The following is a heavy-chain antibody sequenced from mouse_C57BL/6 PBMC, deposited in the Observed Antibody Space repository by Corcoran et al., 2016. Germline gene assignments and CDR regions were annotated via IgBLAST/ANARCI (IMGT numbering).Heavy chain of an antibody. D-gene: IGHD2-4*01. CDR3: ARIDDYGFYYAMDY. J-gene: IGHJ4*01. CDR2: IYPRSGNT. Sequence: QVQLQQSGAELARPGASVKLSCKASGYTFTSYGISWVKQRTGQGLEWIGEIYPRSGNTYYNEKFKGKATLTADKSSSTAYMELRSLTSEDSAVYFCARIDDYGFYYAMDYWGQGTSVTVSS. V-gene: IGHV1-81*01. CDR1: GYTFTSYG.